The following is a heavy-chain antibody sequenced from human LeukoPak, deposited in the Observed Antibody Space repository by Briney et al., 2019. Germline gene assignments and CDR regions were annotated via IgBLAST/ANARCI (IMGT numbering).Heavy chain of an antibody. J-gene: IGHJ4*02. D-gene: IGHD2-21*02. Sequence: PGGSLRLSCSASGFTFSSYAMHWVRQAPGKGLEYVSAISSNGGSTYYADSVKCRFTISRDNSKNTLYLQMSSLRPEDTAVYYCVKGIVVVTARAFDYWGQGTLVTVSS. CDR1: GFTFSSYA. CDR3: VKGIVVVTARAFDY. V-gene: IGHV3-64D*06. CDR2: ISSNGGST.